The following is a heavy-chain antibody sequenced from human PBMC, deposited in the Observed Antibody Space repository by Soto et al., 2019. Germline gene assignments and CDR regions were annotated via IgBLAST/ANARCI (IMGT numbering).Heavy chain of an antibody. CDR1: GFSFTYYG. D-gene: IGHD6-19*01. Sequence: GGSLRLSCAASGFSFTYYGMHWVRQAPGKGLEWVAVISYDGSNKYYADSVKGRFTISRDNSKNTLYLQMNSLRAEDTAVYYCAKENSGYSSCWNAFDIWGQGTMVTGS. CDR2: ISYDGSNK. J-gene: IGHJ3*02. V-gene: IGHV3-30*18. CDR3: AKENSGYSSCWNAFDI.